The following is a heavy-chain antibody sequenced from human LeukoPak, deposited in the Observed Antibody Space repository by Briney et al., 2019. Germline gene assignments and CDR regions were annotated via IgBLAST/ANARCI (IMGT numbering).Heavy chain of an antibody. CDR1: GFTFSSYS. Sequence: MSGGSLRLSCAASGFTFSSYSMNWVRQAPGKGLEWVSSISSSSYIYYADSVKGRFTISRDNAKNSLYLQMNSLRAEDTAVYYCASARGYCSSTSCPFYWGQGTLVTVSS. J-gene: IGHJ4*02. V-gene: IGHV3-21*01. CDR2: ISSSSYI. D-gene: IGHD2-2*01. CDR3: ASARGYCSSTSCPFY.